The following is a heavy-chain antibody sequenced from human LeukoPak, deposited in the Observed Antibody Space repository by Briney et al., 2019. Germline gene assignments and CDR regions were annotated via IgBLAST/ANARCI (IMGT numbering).Heavy chain of an antibody. CDR3: AREGLYGDYYYYYMDV. Sequence: ASVKVSCKASGYTFTSYYMHWVRQAPGQGLEWMGWINPNSGGTNYAQKFQGRVTMTRDTSISTAYMELSRLRSDDTAVYYCAREGLYGDYYYYYMDVWGKGTTVTISS. CDR2: INPNSGGT. J-gene: IGHJ6*03. V-gene: IGHV1-2*02. CDR1: GYTFTSYY. D-gene: IGHD3-16*01.